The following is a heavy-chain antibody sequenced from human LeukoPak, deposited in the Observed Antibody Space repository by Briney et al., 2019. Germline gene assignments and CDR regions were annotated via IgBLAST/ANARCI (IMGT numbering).Heavy chain of an antibody. CDR2: ISHDGTT. D-gene: IGHD3-22*01. J-gene: IGHJ4*02. Sequence: SETLSLTCAVYGGSFSGHYWSWIRQPPGKGLEWIGEISHDGTTNYNPSLRSRVAMSFDRANNQFSLSLTSVTAADTAVYYCTREDRPFCPFAYWGQGVLVTVSS. V-gene: IGHV4-34*01. CDR3: TREDRPFCPFAY. CDR1: GGSFSGHY.